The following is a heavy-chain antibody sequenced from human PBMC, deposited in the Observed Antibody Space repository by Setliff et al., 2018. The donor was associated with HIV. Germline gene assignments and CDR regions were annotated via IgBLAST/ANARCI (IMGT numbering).Heavy chain of an antibody. D-gene: IGHD5-12*01. V-gene: IGHV4-39*01. J-gene: IGHJ4*02. Sequence: PSETLSLTCTVSGDYIGSRAYYWAWIRQTPGKGLEWIANIYYTGNSYYNPSLQSRVSISVDTSNNQFSLKLHSVSTSDRGVYFCARLGESGYDFRGFFDFWGPGMLVTVSS. CDR2: IYYTGNS. CDR1: GDYIGSRAYY. CDR3: ARLGESGYDFRGFFDF.